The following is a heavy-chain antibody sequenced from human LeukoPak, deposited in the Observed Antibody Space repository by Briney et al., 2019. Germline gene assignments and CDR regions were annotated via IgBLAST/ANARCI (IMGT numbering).Heavy chain of an antibody. CDR1: GGSISSYY. V-gene: IGHV4-59*12. J-gene: IGHJ3*02. CDR3: ARFEYDYVWGSYRPDAFDI. CDR2: IYYSGST. Sequence: SETLSLTCTVSGGSISSYYWSWIRQPPGKGLEWIGYIYYSGSTNYNPSLKSRVTISVDTSKNQFSLKLSSVTAADTAVYYCARFEYDYVWGSYRPDAFDIWGQGTMVTVSS. D-gene: IGHD3-16*02.